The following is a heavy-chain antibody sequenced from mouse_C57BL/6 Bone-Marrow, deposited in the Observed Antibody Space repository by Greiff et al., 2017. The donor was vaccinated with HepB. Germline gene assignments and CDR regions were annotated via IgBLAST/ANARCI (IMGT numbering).Heavy chain of an antibody. J-gene: IGHJ4*01. CDR3: ARQYAMDY. CDR2: ISNGGGST. V-gene: IGHV5-12*01. CDR1: GFTFSDYY. Sequence: EVNVVDSGGGLVQPGGSLKLSCAASGFTFSDYYMYWVRQTPEKRLEWVAYISNGGGSTYYPDTVKGRFTISRDNAKNTLYLQMSRLKSEDTAMYYCARQYAMDYWGQGTSVTVSS.